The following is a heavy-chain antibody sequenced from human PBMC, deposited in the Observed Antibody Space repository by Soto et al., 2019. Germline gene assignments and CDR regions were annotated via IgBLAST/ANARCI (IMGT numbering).Heavy chain of an antibody. CDR1: GYTFTSYV. V-gene: IGHV1-18*01. CDR2: ISAYNGNT. J-gene: IGHJ4*02. Sequence: ALVKVSCKASGYTFTSYVISCVRQAPGQGLEWMGWISAYNGNTNYAQKLQGRVTMTTDTSTSTAYMELRSLRPDGTAVYYCARWSSGWHFDYWGQGTLVTVSS. D-gene: IGHD6-19*01. CDR3: ARWSSGWHFDY.